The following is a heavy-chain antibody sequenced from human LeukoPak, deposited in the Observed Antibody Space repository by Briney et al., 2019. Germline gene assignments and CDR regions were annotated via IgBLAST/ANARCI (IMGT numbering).Heavy chain of an antibody. V-gene: IGHV1-46*03. Sequence: ASVKVSCKASGYTFTSYYMHWVRQVPGQGLEWMGIINPSGGSTSYAQKFQGRVTMTRDTSTSTVYMELSSLRSEDTAVYYCARFLGYCSSTSCHYYFDYWGQGTLVTVSS. CDR1: GYTFTSYY. CDR2: INPSGGST. CDR3: ARFLGYCSSTSCHYYFDY. D-gene: IGHD2-2*03. J-gene: IGHJ4*02.